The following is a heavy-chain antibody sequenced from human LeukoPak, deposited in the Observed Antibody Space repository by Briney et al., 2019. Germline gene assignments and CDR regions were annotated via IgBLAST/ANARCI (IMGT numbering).Heavy chain of an antibody. CDR2: INPNSGGT. V-gene: IGHV1-2*02. J-gene: IGHJ5*02. Sequence: ASVKVSCKTSGYTFTGYYMHWVRQAPGQGLEWMGWINPNSGGTNYAQKFQGRVTMTRDTSIRTAYMEVSRLRSDDTAVYYCARDRVPGWFDPWGRGTLVTVSS. CDR3: ARDRVPGWFDP. CDR1: GYTFTGYY. D-gene: IGHD3-10*01.